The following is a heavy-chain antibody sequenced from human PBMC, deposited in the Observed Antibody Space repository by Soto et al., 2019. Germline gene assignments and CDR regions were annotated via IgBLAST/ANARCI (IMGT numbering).Heavy chain of an antibody. D-gene: IGHD5-12*01. J-gene: IGHJ4*02. V-gene: IGHV3-23*01. Sequence: GSLRLSCAASGFSISNYAMNWVRQAPGKGLEWASMIRNSGSDTYYADSVKGRFTVSTDNSKNTLYLQMSSLRAEDTAVYYCAKDRGHNSGYPLLDYRGQGT. CDR3: AKDRGHNSGYPLLDY. CDR1: GFSISNYA. CDR2: IRNSGSDT.